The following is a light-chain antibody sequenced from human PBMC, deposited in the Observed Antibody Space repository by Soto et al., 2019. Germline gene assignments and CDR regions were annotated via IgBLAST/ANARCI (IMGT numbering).Light chain of an antibody. CDR2: GAS. V-gene: IGKV3-20*01. CDR1: QSISSPY. J-gene: IGKJ1*01. CDR3: QQYDSWT. Sequence: EIVLTQSPGTLSLSPGERATLSCRASQSISSPYLAWYQQKPGQAPRLLIDGASSRATGVPDRFSGSGSGTDFTLTISRLEPEDFAVYYWQQYDSWTFGQGTKVEIK.